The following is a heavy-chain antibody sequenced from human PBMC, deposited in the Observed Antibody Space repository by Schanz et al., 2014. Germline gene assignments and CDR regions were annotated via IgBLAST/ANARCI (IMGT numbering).Heavy chain of an antibody. CDR3: TTGGGITS. V-gene: IGHV3-15*01. Sequence: EVQLVESGGGLVEPGGSLRLSCAASGFTFSDVWMTWVRQAPGKGLQWVGRIKSKTDGGTTQYAAPVTGRFTISRDDSRATLHLQMSNLKSEDTAVFYCTTGGGITSWGQGTLVTVSS. CDR1: GFTFSDVW. J-gene: IGHJ5*02. D-gene: IGHD3-16*01. CDR2: IKSKTDGGTT.